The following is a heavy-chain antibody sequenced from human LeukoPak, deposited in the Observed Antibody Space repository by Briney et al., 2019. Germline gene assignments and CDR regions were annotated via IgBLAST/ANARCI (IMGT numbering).Heavy chain of an antibody. CDR3: ARDGIGDHFWSLFDY. D-gene: IGHD3-3*02. J-gene: IGHJ4*02. Sequence: ASVKVSCKASGGTFSSYAISWVRQAPGQGLEWMGGIIPIFGTANYAQKFQGRVTMTTDTSTSTAYMELRSLRSDDTAVYYCARDGIGDHFWSLFDYWGQGTLVTVSS. CDR2: IIPIFGTA. V-gene: IGHV1-69*05. CDR1: GGTFSSYA.